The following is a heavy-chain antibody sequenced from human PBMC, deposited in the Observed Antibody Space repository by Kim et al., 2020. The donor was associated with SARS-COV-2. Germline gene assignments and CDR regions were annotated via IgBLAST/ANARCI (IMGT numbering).Heavy chain of an antibody. CDR3: AKDPYPDLYSYGFNWFTP. V-gene: IGHV3-23*01. Sequence: GGSLRLSCAASGFSVSSYGMRWVRQAPGKGLEWVSAISSSGSSTYYADSVKGRITISRDNSKNTLYLQMNSLRAEDTAVYYCAKDPYPDLYSYGFNWFTPWGQGKLVTLSS. CDR1: GFSVSSYG. CDR2: ISSSGSST. J-gene: IGHJ5*02. D-gene: IGHD5-18*01.